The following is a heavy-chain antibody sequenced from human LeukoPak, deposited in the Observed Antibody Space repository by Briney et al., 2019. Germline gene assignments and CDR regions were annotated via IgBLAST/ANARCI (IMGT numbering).Heavy chain of an antibody. J-gene: IGHJ4*02. Sequence: SETLSLTCTVSGGSINSSDYYWGWIRQPPGKGLEWIGYIYYSGSTNYNPSLKSRVTISVDTSKNQFSLKLSSVTAADTAVYYCARDPGELLSPYYFDYWGQGTLVTVSS. V-gene: IGHV4-61*08. CDR1: GGSINSSDYY. D-gene: IGHD3-10*01. CDR2: IYYSGST. CDR3: ARDPGELLSPYYFDY.